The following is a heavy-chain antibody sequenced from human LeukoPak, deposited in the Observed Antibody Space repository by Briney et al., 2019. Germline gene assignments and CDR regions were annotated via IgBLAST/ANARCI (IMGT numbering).Heavy chain of an antibody. CDR2: IYSGGST. V-gene: IGHV3-53*01. J-gene: IGHJ4*02. CDR1: GFTVSNNY. CDR3: ARDRFYGDC. Sequence: GGSLRLSCAASGFTVSNNYMTWVRQAPGKGLEWVSVIYSGGSTKYADSVKGRFTISRDNPKNTLHLQMNSLRAEDTAMYYCARDRFYGDCWGQGTLVTVSS. D-gene: IGHD3-16*01.